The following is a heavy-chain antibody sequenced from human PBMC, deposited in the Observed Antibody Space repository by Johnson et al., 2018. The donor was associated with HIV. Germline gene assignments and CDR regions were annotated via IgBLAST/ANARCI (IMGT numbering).Heavy chain of an antibody. J-gene: IGHJ3*02. CDR3: ARARDYNFWSPATDI. CDR2: IKQDGSEK. D-gene: IGHD3-3*01. Sequence: VQLVESGGGLVQPGGSLRLSCAASGFTFSSYWMSWVRQAPGKGLEWVANIKQDGSEKYYVDSVKGRFTISRDNAKNSLYLQMNSLRAEDTDVYYCARARDYNFWSPATDIWGQGTMVTVSS. CDR1: GFTFSSYW. V-gene: IGHV3-7*01.